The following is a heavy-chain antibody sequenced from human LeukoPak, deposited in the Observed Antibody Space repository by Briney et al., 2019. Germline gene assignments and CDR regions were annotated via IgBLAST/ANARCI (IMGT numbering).Heavy chain of an antibody. D-gene: IGHD3-9*01. CDR1: GFTFNNYG. CDR3: TRDWYHAFDF. CDR2: IKKRSDGGTT. Sequence: GKSLRLSCAASGFTFNNYGMHWVRQAPGKGLEWVGRIKKRSDGGTTDYAAPVKDRFIISRDDSQDTLYLQMNTLKTEDTAVYYCTRDWYHAFDFWGQGTVVTVSS. J-gene: IGHJ3*01. V-gene: IGHV3-15*07.